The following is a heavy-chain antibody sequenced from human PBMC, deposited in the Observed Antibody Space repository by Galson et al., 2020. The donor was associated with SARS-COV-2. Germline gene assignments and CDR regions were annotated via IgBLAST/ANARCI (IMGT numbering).Heavy chain of an antibody. D-gene: IGHD3-10*01. Sequence: SETLSLTCTVSGESISSYHWSWIRQPAGKGLEWIGRIYGIGGTDYNPSLKSRVTMSVDTSKNQFSLKLSSVTAADTAVYYCARGPFYGSGNMLDNWGQGTLVTVSS. CDR2: IYGIGGT. V-gene: IGHV4-4*07. J-gene: IGHJ1*01. CDR3: ARGPFYGSGNMLDN. CDR1: GESISSYH.